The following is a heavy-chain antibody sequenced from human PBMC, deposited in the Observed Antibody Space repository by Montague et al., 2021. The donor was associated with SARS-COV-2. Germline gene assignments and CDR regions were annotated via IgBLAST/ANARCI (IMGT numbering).Heavy chain of an antibody. Sequence: PALVKPTQTLTLTCTFSGFSLDSRGVGVGWIRQPPGKALECLALIYWNDDKRYSPSLKTRLTVTKDTSKNQVVLTMTDMDPVDTATYFCAHKNSGWPIEFATWGQVTLVTVSS. CDR2: IYWNDDK. D-gene: IGHD6-19*01. V-gene: IGHV2-5*01. CDR3: AHKNSGWPIEFAT. J-gene: IGHJ5*02. CDR1: GFSLDSRGVG.